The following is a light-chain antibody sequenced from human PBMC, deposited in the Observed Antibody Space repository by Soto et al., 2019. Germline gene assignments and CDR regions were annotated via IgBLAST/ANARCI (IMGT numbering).Light chain of an antibody. V-gene: IGKV1-39*01. J-gene: IGKJ5*01. CDR1: QSVTTY. CDR2: GAS. CDR3: HQSYSNPPT. Sequence: DIQMTQSPSSLSASVGDRVTITCRASQSVTTYLNWYQHKPGKAPQLLIYGASRLQSGVSSRFSASGSATDFALTITSLQPEDFATYYCHQSYSNPPTFGQGTRLEIK.